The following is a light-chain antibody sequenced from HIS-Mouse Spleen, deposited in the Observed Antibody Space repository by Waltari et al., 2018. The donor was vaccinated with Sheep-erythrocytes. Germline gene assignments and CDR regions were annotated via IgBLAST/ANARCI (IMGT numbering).Light chain of an antibody. CDR3: SSYAGSNNYV. CDR2: EVS. CDR1: SRDVGGYNY. J-gene: IGLJ1*01. Sequence: QSALTQPPSASGSPGQSVTISCTGTSRDVGGYNYVSWYQQHPVQAPKLMFYEVSKRPSGVPDRVSGSKSGNTASLTVFGLQAEDEADYYCSSYAGSNNYVFGTGTKVTVL. V-gene: IGLV2-8*01.